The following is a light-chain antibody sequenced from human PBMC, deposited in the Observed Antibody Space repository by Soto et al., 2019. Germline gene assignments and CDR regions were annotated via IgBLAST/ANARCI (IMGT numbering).Light chain of an antibody. CDR1: ESISSY. V-gene: IGKV1-39*01. Sequence: DIQMTQSPSSLSTSVGDRVTITCRARESISSYLNWYQQKPGKAPKLLISAASILQSGVPSRFSGSESGTDFNLTINKLEPEDFATYYCQQSYNTPWTFGQGTNGEIK. CDR3: QQSYNTPWT. CDR2: AAS. J-gene: IGKJ1*01.